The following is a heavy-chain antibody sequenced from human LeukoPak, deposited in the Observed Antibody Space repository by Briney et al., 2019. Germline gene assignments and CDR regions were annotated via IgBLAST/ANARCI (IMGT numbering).Heavy chain of an antibody. J-gene: IGHJ3*02. CDR1: GLTFSSYG. D-gene: IGHD3-16*01. V-gene: IGHV3-33*01. CDR3: ARDDALGDNALDI. CDR2: ILNDGSQE. Sequence: PGRTLRLFCAASGLTFSSYGMHWARQAPGKGLEWVAVILNDGSQEKYADSGRGRFTISRDNSKNTLFLQMNSLRAEDTAVYYCARDDALGDNALDIWGQGTMVTVSS.